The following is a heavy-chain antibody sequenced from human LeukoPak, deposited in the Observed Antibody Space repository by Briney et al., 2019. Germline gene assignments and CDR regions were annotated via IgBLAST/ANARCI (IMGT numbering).Heavy chain of an antibody. V-gene: IGHV4-4*09. Sequence: SETLSLTCTVSGGSISSYYWSWIRQPPGKGLEWIGYIYTSGSTNYNPSLKSRVTISVDTSKNQFSLKLSSVTAADTAVYYCARLWINYYDSSGCAFDIWGQGTMVTVSS. CDR3: ARLWINYYDSSGCAFDI. J-gene: IGHJ3*02. CDR2: IYTSGST. D-gene: IGHD3-22*01. CDR1: GGSISSYY.